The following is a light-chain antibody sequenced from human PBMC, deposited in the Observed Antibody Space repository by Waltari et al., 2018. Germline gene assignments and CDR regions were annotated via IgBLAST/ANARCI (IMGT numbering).Light chain of an antibody. J-gene: IGKJ3*01. CDR2: LGS. V-gene: IGKV2-28*01. CDR3: MQVLQTPFT. Sequence: DIVMTQSPLSLPVTPGEPASISCMSSQSLLHSNGYNYFNWYMQKPGQSPQLLIYLGSDRASGVPDRFSGSGSGTDFTLEISRVEADDVGVYYCMQVLQTPFTFGPGTTVDIK. CDR1: QSLLHSNGYNY.